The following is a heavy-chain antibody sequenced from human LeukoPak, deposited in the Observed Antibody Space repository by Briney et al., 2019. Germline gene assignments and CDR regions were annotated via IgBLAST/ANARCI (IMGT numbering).Heavy chain of an antibody. D-gene: IGHD5-18*01. J-gene: IGHJ4*02. CDR3: ARDLTRGYSSRFDY. CDR2: IYHSGST. V-gene: IGHV4-39*07. CDR1: GGSISSGSYY. Sequence: KPSETLSLTCTVSGGSISSGSYYWSWIRQPPGKGLEWIGSIYHSGSTYYNPSLKSRVTISVDTSKNQFSLKLSSVTAADTAVYYCARDLTRGYSSRFDYWGQGTLVTVSS.